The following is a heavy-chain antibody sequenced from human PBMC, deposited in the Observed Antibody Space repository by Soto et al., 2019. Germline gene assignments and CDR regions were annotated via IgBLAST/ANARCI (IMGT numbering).Heavy chain of an antibody. D-gene: IGHD3-3*01. CDR1: GFSLSNARMG. J-gene: IGHJ4*02. CDR2: IFSNDEK. Sequence: QVTLKESGPVLVKPTETLTLTCTVSGFSLSNARMGVSWIRQPPGKALEWLAHIFSNDEKSYSTSLKSRLTISKDTSKSQVVLTMTNMDPVDTATYYCARMFYDFWSGYWDYWGQGTLVTVSS. V-gene: IGHV2-26*01. CDR3: ARMFYDFWSGYWDY.